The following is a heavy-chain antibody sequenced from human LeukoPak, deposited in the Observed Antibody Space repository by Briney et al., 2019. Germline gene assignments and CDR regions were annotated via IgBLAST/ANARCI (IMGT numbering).Heavy chain of an antibody. V-gene: IGHV3-48*03. Sequence: GGSLRLSCAASGFTFSSYEMNWVRQAPGKGLEWVSYIGSFGTTISYADSVKGRFTISRGNAKSSLYLQMSSLRAEDTAVYYCAKVATEAYYFDYWGQGTQVTVSS. CDR2: IGSFGTTI. CDR1: GFTFSSYE. J-gene: IGHJ4*02. D-gene: IGHD5-12*01. CDR3: AKVATEAYYFDY.